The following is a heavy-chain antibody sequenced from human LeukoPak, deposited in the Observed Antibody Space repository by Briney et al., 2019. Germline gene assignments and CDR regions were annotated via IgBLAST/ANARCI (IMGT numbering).Heavy chain of an antibody. V-gene: IGHV3-30*18. D-gene: IGHD2-2*01. CDR1: GFTFSNYG. CDR3: AKGYCSSTSCYPEAPSDY. J-gene: IGHJ4*02. CDR2: ISYDGNSK. Sequence: GGSLRLSCAASGFTFSNYGMHWVRQGPGKGLEWVAVISYDGNSKYYVDSVKGRFTISRDNSKNTLYLQMNSLRAEDTAVYYCAKGYCSSTSCYPEAPSDYWGQGTLVTVSS.